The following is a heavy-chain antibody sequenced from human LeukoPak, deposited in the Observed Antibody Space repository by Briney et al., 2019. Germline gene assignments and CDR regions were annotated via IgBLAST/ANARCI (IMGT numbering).Heavy chain of an antibody. CDR3: AKYSSSSNYYYGMDV. CDR1: GFTFSLYA. D-gene: IGHD6-13*01. V-gene: IGHV3-30*18. Sequence: GRSLRRSCSASGFTFSLYAMNWVRQAPGKGLEWVAFVSNDGRNDHYADSVKGRFTISRDNAKNTVYMQMNSLRAEDTAVYYCAKYSSSSNYYYGMDVWGQGTTVTVSS. CDR2: VSNDGRND. J-gene: IGHJ6*02.